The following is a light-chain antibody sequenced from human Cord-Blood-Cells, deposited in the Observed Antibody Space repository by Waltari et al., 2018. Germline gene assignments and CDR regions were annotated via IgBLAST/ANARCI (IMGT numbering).Light chain of an antibody. Sequence: DIQMTQSPSSLSASVGDRVTITCRASQSISSYLNWYQQKPGKAPKLLIYAASSLQSGVPSRFSGSVSGTDFTLTISSLQPEDFATYYCQQSYSTLPSFGQGTKLEIK. CDR2: AAS. V-gene: IGKV1-39*01. CDR1: QSISSY. CDR3: QQSYSTLPS. J-gene: IGKJ2*03.